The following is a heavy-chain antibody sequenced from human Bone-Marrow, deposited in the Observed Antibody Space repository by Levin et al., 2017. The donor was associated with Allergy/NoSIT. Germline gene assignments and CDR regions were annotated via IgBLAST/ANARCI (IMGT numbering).Heavy chain of an antibody. D-gene: IGHD6-19*01. CDR1: GYTFTSYY. CDR2: INPSGGST. V-gene: IGHV1-46*01. J-gene: IGHJ4*02. Sequence: EASVKVSCKASGYTFTSYYMHWVRQAPGQGLEWMGIINPSGGSTSYAQKFQGRVTMTRDTSTSTVYMELSSLRSEDTAVYYCARAARRGYSSGWSYDYWGQGTLVTVSS. CDR3: ARAARRGYSSGWSYDY.